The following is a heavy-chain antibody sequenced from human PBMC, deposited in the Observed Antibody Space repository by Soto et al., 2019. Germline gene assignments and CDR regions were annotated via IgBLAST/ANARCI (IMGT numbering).Heavy chain of an antibody. J-gene: IGHJ6*02. V-gene: IGHV4-61*01. CDR3: AESIAAADPKLYYYYGMDV. CDR2: IYYSGST. CDR1: GGSVSSGSYY. D-gene: IGHD6-13*01. Sequence: SETLSLTCTVSGGSVSSGSYYWSWIRQPPGKGLEWIGYIYYSGSTNYNPSLKSRVTISVDTSKNQFSLKLSSVTAADTAVYYCAESIAAADPKLYYYYGMDVWGQGTTVTVSS.